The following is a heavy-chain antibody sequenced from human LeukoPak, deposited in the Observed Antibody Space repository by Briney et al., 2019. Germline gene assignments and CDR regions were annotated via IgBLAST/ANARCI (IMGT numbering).Heavy chain of an antibody. Sequence: AGSLRLSCAASGFTFSSYAMSWVRQAPGKGLEWVSAISGSGGSTYYADSVKGRFTISRDNSKNTLYLQMNSLRAEHTAVYYCAKISEFWETCGGDCYADYWGQGTLVTVSS. CDR3: AKISEFWETCGGDCYADY. V-gene: IGHV3-23*01. CDR1: GFTFSSYA. D-gene: IGHD2-21*01. J-gene: IGHJ4*02. CDR2: ISGSGGST.